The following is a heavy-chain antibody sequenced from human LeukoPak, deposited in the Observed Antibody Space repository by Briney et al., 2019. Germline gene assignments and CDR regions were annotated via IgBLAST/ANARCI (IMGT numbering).Heavy chain of an antibody. CDR2: INPNSGGT. CDR3: ARAEDYYDSSGYYGY. V-gene: IGHV1-2*02. J-gene: IGHJ4*02. D-gene: IGHD3-22*01. Sequence: ASVKVSCKASGYTFTGYYMHWVRQAPGQGLERMGWINPNSGGTNYAQKFQGRVTMTRDTSISTAYMELSRLRSDDTAVYYCARAEDYYDSSGYYGYWGQGTLVTVSS. CDR1: GYTFTGYY.